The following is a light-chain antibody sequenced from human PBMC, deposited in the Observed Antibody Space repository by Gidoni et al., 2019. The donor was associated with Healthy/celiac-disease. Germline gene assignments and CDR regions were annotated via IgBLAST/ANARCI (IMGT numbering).Light chain of an antibody. J-gene: IGLJ2*01. V-gene: IGLV2-11*01. CDR3: CSYAGSYTFVV. Sequence: QSSLTHTRYVSRSPGQHVTISCTGTSIDVGDYNYVSWYQQHPGKAPKLMIYDVSKRPSGVPDRFSGSKSGNTASLTISGLQAEDEADYYCCSYAGSYTFVVFGGGTKLTVL. CDR1: SIDVGDYNY. CDR2: DVS.